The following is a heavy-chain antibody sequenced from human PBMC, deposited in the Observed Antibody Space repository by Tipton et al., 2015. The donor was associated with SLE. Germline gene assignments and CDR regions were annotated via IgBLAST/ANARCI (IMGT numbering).Heavy chain of an antibody. V-gene: IGHV3-21*01. CDR1: GFTFSSYS. D-gene: IGHD2/OR15-2a*01. Sequence: SLRLSCAASGFTFSSYSMNWVRQAPGKGLELVSTISTSSTYIYYADSVKGRFTISRDNAEKSLYLQMNSLRDEDTAVYYCARGKYYFDYWGQGALVTVSS. J-gene: IGHJ4*02. CDR2: ISTSSTYI. CDR3: ARGKYYFDY.